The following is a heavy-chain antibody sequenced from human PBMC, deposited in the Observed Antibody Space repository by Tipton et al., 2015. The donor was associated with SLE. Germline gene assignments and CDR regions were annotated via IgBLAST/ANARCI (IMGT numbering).Heavy chain of an antibody. V-gene: IGHV4-4*07. CDR3: AREFLNPVTTVHYFFDL. Sequence: TLSLTCTVSGGSISSYYWRWVRQPAAGGLEWIGRIYTHEHTNYNPSLKSRVTMSVDTSKNHFSLKLISVTAADTAVYYCAREFLNPVTTVHYFFDLWGRGTLVTVAS. D-gene: IGHD4-11*01. CDR2: IYTHEHT. CDR1: GGSISSYY. J-gene: IGHJ2*01.